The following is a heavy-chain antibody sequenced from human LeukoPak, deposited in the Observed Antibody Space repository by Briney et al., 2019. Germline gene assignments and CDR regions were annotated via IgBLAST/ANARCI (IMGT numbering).Heavy chain of an antibody. CDR1: GFTFSSYA. J-gene: IGHJ6*03. Sequence: EGSLRLSCAASGFTFSSYAMSWVRQAPGKGLEWVSTISAIGGSTYYADSMKGRFTISRDNSKSTLYLQMNSLGAEDTAVYYCAKPRDFYYYMDVWGKGTTVIVSS. V-gene: IGHV3-23*01. CDR2: ISAIGGST. CDR3: AKPRDFYYYMDV.